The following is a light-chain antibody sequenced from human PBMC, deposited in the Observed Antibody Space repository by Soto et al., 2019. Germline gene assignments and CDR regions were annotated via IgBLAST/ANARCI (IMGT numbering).Light chain of an antibody. J-gene: IGKJ1*01. CDR2: DAS. CDR3: QQCNTYSGT. CDR1: QSINRC. Sequence: DIPMTQSPSTLSASVGDRVTITCRASQSINRCLAWYQQKPGQAPKLLIYDASSLQSGVPSRFSGSGSGTQFTLTISTMQPDDFATYFCQQCNTYSGTFAQWTKVDIK. V-gene: IGKV1-5*01.